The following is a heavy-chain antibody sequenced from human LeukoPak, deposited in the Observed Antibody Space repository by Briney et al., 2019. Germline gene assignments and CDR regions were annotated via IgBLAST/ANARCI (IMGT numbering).Heavy chain of an antibody. Sequence: ASVKVSCKASGYTFTSYGISWVRQAPGQGLEWMGWISAYNGNTNYAQKLQGRVTMTTDTSTSTAYMELRSLRSDDTAVYYCARLPAGSVSSSGWYSGDYWGQGTLVTVSS. CDR2: ISAYNGNT. V-gene: IGHV1-18*01. J-gene: IGHJ4*02. CDR3: ARLPAGSVSSSGWYSGDY. D-gene: IGHD6-19*01. CDR1: GYTFTSYG.